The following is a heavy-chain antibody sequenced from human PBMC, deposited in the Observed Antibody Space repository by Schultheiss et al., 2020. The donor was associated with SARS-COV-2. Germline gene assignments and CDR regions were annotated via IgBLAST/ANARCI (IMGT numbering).Heavy chain of an antibody. V-gene: IGHV3-73*01. Sequence: GGSLRLSCAASGFTFSNAWMNWVRQAPGKGLEWVGRIRSKANSYATAYAASVKGRFTISRDDSKNTAYLQMNSLKTEDTAVYYCTSSRDYYYYYYMDVWGKGTTVTVSS. CDR2: IRSKANSYAT. J-gene: IGHJ6*03. CDR3: TSSRDYYYYYYMDV. CDR1: GFTFSNAW.